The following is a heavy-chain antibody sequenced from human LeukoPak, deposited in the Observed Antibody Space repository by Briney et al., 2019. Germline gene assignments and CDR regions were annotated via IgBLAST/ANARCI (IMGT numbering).Heavy chain of an antibody. J-gene: IGHJ4*02. V-gene: IGHV4-39*02. CDR2: ISSSGNT. D-gene: IGHD3-3*01. CDR3: ARLGAGPTYYDFWSGYSSFYFDY. CDR1: GGSTSGGNYY. Sequence: SETLSLTCIVSGGSTSGGNYYWGWVRRPPGKGLEWIGGISSSGNTYYNPSLKSRITISIDTSKNHFSLKLSSVTAADTAVYYCARLGAGPTYYDFWSGYSSFYFDYWGQGTLVTVSS.